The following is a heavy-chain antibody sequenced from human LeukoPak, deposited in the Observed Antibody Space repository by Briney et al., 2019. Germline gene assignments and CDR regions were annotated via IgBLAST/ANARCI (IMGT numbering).Heavy chain of an antibody. J-gene: IGHJ4*02. CDR3: ERYYYDSSGYYRYFDY. CDR2: IKPNSGGT. CDR1: GYTFTGYY. D-gene: IGHD3-22*01. V-gene: IGHV1-2*02. Sequence: GASVKVSCKASGYTFTGYYIHWVRQAPGQGLEWMGWIKPNSGGTNYAQKFQGRVTMTRDTSISTAYMELSRLRYDDTGVYYCERYYYDSSGYYRYFDYWGQGTLVTVSS.